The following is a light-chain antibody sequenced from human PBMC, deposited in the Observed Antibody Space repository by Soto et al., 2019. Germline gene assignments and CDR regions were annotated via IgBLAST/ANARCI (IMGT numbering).Light chain of an antibody. CDR1: SNDVGGYNY. CDR2: EVT. Sequence: QSVLTQPASVSGSPGQSITISCTGTSNDVGGYNYVSWYQQQLGKAPKLMIYEVTNRPSGISNRFSGSKSGNAASLTISGLQAEDEADYYCSSYTTSSTYVFGTGTKLTVL. CDR3: SSYTTSSTYV. J-gene: IGLJ1*01. V-gene: IGLV2-14*01.